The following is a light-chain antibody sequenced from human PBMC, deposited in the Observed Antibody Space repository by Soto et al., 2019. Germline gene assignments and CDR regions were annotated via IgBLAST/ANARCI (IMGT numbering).Light chain of an antibody. Sequence: EIVLTQSPATLSLSPGERATLSCRASQRVSSYLAWYQQKTGQAPRLLIYDASNRATGIPARFSGSGSGTDFTLTIRSLEPEDFAVYYCQQRSNWPPLTFGGGTKVESK. CDR3: QQRSNWPPLT. V-gene: IGKV3-11*01. CDR2: DAS. J-gene: IGKJ4*01. CDR1: QRVSSY.